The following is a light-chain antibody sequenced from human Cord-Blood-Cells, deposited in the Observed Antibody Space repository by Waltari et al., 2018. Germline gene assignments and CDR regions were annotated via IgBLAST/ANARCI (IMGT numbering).Light chain of an antibody. CDR2: DVS. Sequence: QSALPPPAPVSGSPGQSITISCTGTSSDCGGYNYVFWYQQHPGKAPKLRIYDVSNRPSGVSNRFSGSKSGNTASLTISGLQAEDEADYYCSSYTSSLYVFGTGTKVTVL. J-gene: IGLJ1*01. CDR3: SSYTSSLYV. V-gene: IGLV2-14*03. CDR1: SSDCGGYNY.